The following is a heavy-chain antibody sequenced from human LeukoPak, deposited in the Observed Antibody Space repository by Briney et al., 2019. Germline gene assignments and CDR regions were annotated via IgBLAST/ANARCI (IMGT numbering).Heavy chain of an antibody. CDR1: GFTFSSYG. CDR2: IRYDGSNK. CDR3: AKGDYGGYSHAFDI. Sequence: PGGSLRLSCAASGFTFSSYGMHWVRQAPGKGLEWVAFIRYDGSNKYYADSVKGRFTIPRDNSKNALYLQMNSLRADDTAMYYCAKGDYGGYSHAFDIWGQGTMVTVSS. V-gene: IGHV3-30*02. D-gene: IGHD4-23*01. J-gene: IGHJ3*02.